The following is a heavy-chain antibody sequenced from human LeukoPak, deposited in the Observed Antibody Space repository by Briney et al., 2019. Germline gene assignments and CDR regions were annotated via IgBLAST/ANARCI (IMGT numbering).Heavy chain of an antibody. CDR2: INHSGST. Sequence: SETLSLTCRVYGGSFSGYYWSWIRQSPGRRLEWLGEINHSGSTNYHPSLKSRVTMSVDTSKNQFSLKLSSVTAADTAVYYCARLSTVTTGGYYYYMDVWGKGTTVTISS. CDR3: ARLSTVTTGGYYYYMDV. V-gene: IGHV4-34*01. J-gene: IGHJ6*03. CDR1: GGSFSGYY. D-gene: IGHD4-17*01.